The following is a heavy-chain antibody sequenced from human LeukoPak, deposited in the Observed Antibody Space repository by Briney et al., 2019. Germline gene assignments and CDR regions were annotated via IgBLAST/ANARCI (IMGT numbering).Heavy chain of an antibody. J-gene: IGHJ5*02. CDR2: IIPIFDTA. CDR3: ARVDCSSTSCYGGGWFDP. V-gene: IGHV1-69*05. CDR1: GGTFSSYA. D-gene: IGHD2-2*01. Sequence: SPVNVSCKASGGTFSSYAISWVRQAPGQGLEWMGRIIPIFDTANYAQKFQGRVTITTDESTTTAYMELSSLRSEDTAVYYCARVDCSSTSCYGGGWFDPWGQGTLVTVSS.